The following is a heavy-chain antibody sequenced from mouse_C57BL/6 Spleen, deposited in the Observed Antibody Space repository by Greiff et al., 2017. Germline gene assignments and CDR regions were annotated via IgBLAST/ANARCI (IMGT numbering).Heavy chain of an antibody. J-gene: IGHJ1*03. Sequence: VQLQQSGPGLVQPSQSLSITCTVSGFSLTSYGVHWVRQSPGKGLEWLGVIWSGGSTDYNAAFISRLSISKDNSKSQVFFKMNSLQADDTAIYYCARGRGGSSDPSYWYFDVWGTGTTVTVSS. V-gene: IGHV2-2*01. CDR3: ARGRGGSSDPSYWYFDV. CDR2: IWSGGST. CDR1: GFSLTSYG. D-gene: IGHD1-1*01.